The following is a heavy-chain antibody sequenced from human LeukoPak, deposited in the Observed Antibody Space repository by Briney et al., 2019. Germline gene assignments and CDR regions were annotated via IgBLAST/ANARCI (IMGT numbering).Heavy chain of an antibody. J-gene: IGHJ4*02. CDR3: ARVNDYGDYPFFDY. CDR2: ISAYNGNT. D-gene: IGHD4-17*01. CDR1: GYTFTSYG. V-gene: IGHV1-18*01. Sequence: GSVKVSCKASGYTFTSYGISWVRQAPGQGLEWMGWISAYNGNTDYSQKFQGRVTITADKSTSTAYMELSSLRSEDTAVYYCARVNDYGDYPFFDYWGQGTLVTVSS.